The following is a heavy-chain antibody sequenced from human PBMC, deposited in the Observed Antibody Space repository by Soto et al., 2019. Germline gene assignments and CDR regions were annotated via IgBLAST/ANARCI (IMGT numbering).Heavy chain of an antibody. J-gene: IGHJ5*02. CDR2: INAANGDT. V-gene: IGHV1-3*01. CDR3: VRRHVSATGIDWFDP. D-gene: IGHD6-13*01. Sequence: ASVKVSCKASGYTFTSYGIHWVRQAPGQRLEWMGWINAANGDTKYSPKFQGRVTITRDTFASTAYMELSSLRSEDTAVYYCVRRHVSATGIDWFDPWGQGTLVTVSS. CDR1: GYTFTSYG.